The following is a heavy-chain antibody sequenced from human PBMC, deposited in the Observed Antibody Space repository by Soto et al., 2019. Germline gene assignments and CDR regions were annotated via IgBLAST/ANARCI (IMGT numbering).Heavy chain of an antibody. J-gene: IGHJ6*02. CDR3: ARRGIVGATNHYYYGMDV. Sequence: SETLSLTCTVSGGSISSSSYYWGWIRQPPGKGLEWIGSIYYSGSTYYNPSLKSRVTISVDTSKNQFSLKLSSVTAADTAVYYCARRGIVGATNHYYYGMDVWRQGTTVTVSS. D-gene: IGHD1-26*01. CDR1: GGSISSSSYY. V-gene: IGHV4-39*01. CDR2: IYYSGST.